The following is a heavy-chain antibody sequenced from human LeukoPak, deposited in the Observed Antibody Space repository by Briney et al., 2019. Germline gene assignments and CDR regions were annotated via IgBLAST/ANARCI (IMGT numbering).Heavy chain of an antibody. Sequence: GGSLRLSCAASGFTFDDYTMHWVRQAPGKGLEWVSSISSDSNHIRYADSMEGRFTISRDNAKNSLYLQLNSLRAEDTAVYCCARLYCGSTSCYAGDYWGQGTLVTVSS. CDR3: ARLYCGSTSCYAGDY. CDR1: GFTFDDYT. D-gene: IGHD2-2*01. J-gene: IGHJ4*02. CDR2: ISSDSNHI. V-gene: IGHV3-21*01.